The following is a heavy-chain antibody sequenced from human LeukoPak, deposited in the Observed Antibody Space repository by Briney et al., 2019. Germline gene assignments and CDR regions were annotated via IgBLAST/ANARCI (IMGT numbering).Heavy chain of an antibody. Sequence: PSETLSLTCTVSGGSISSYYWSWIRQPPGEGLEWIGYIYYSGSTNYNPSLKSRVTISVDTSKNQFSLKLSSVTAADTAVYYCARGRGYSYVIDAFDIWGQGTMVTVSS. D-gene: IGHD5-18*01. V-gene: IGHV4-59*01. J-gene: IGHJ3*02. CDR1: GGSISSYY. CDR3: ARGRGYSYVIDAFDI. CDR2: IYYSGST.